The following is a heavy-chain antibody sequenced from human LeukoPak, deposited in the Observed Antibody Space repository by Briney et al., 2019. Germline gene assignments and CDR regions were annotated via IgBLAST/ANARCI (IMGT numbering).Heavy chain of an antibody. Sequence: ASVKDSCKTSLDTFTRYYIHSGRQAPGQGLEWMGWMDPNSGDTNYEQKLQGRVTMTRDTSISTAYMELSRLRSDDTAVYYCVRSIVGPAGRGAFDICGQGKMVTVSS. V-gene: IGHV1-2*02. CDR2: MDPNSGDT. CDR3: VRSIVGPAGRGAFDI. J-gene: IGHJ3*02. D-gene: IGHD1-26*01. CDR1: LDTFTRYY.